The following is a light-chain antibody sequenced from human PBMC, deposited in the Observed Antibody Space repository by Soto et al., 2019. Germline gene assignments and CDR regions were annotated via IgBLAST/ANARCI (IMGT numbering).Light chain of an antibody. V-gene: IGKV3-20*01. CDR2: GAS. CDR3: QQYGSSPP. CDR1: QSVSSSF. Sequence: EIVLTQSPCTLSLSPGERATLSCRASQSVSSSFLAWYQQKPGQAPRLLIDGASSRATGIPDRFSGSGSGKDFTLTISRLEPEDFAVYYCQQYGSSPPFGGGTKVDIK. J-gene: IGKJ4*01.